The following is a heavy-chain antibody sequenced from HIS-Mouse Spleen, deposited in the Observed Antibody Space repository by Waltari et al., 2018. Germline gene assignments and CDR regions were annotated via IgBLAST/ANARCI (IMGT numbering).Heavy chain of an antibody. D-gene: IGHD6-13*01. CDR2: ST. CDR3: ARMYSSTYYFDY. J-gene: IGHJ4*02. Sequence: STNYNPSLKSRVTISVDTSKNQFSLKLSSVTAADTAVYYCARMYSSTYYFDYWGQGTLVTVSS. V-gene: IGHV4-59*01.